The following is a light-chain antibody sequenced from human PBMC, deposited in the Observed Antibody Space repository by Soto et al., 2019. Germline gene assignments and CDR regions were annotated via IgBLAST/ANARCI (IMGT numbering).Light chain of an antibody. J-gene: IGKJ1*01. V-gene: IGKV2D-29*01. CDR2: EVS. CDR1: QSDLHSDGKTF. Sequence: DIVMTQTPLSLSVTPGQSASISSMSTQSDLHSDGKTFFYWYLQKPGQPPQLLIYEVSNRFSGVPDRFSGSGSGTDFTLKISGVEAEDVGVYYCMQTIQLPWTFGQGTKVDIK. CDR3: MQTIQLPWT.